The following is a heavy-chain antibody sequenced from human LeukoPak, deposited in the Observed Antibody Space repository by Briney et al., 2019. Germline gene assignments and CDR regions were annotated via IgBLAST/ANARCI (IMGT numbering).Heavy chain of an antibody. D-gene: IGHD5-18*01. V-gene: IGHV4-4*07. CDR2: IYTSGST. CDR3: ARDGYSDGFYA. J-gene: IGHJ5*02. CDR1: GGSINSYY. Sequence: SETLSLTCTVSGGSINSYYWSWIRQPAGKGLEWIGRIYTSGSTNYNPSLKSRVTMSVETSKNQFSLKLTSVTAADTAVYYCARDGYSDGFYAWGQGTLVTVSS.